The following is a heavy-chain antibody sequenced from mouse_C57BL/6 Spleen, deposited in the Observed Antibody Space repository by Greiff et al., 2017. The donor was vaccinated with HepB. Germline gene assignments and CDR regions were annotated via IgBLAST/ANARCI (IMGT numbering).Heavy chain of an antibody. V-gene: IGHV1-82*01. D-gene: IGHD1-1*01. CDR3: ARRNLITTVVGGHYFDY. CDR1: GYAFSSSW. Sequence: VKLMESGPELVKPGASVKISCKASGYAFSSSWMNWVKQRPGKGLEWIGRIYPGDGDTNYNGKFKGKATLTADKSSSTAYMQLSSLTSEDSAVYFCARRNLITTVVGGHYFDYWGQGTTLTVSS. CDR2: IYPGDGDT. J-gene: IGHJ2*01.